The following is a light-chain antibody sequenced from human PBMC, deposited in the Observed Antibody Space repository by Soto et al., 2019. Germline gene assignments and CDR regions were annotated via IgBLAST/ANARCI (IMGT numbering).Light chain of an antibody. Sequence: QSVLTQPASVSGSPGQSITISCTGTSSDVGGFNYVSWYQQHPGKAPKLLIFDVYSRPSGISNRFSGSKSGNTASLTISGLQAEDEADYYCSSYTTSSSYVFGAGTK. CDR1: SSDVGGFNY. V-gene: IGLV2-14*01. J-gene: IGLJ1*01. CDR2: DVY. CDR3: SSYTTSSSYV.